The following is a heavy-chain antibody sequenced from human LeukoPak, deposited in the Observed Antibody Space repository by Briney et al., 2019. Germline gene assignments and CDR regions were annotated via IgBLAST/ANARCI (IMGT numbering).Heavy chain of an antibody. Sequence: PSETLSLTCAVYGGPFNNYYWTWIGQSPGKGLEWIGDINQSETTNYNPSLESRVSISIDTSRNQFSLKLNSVTAADTAVYFCTRGGFNSYGYFYWGQGVLVTVSS. CDR1: GGPFNNYY. CDR3: TRGGFNSYGYFY. J-gene: IGHJ4*02. V-gene: IGHV4-34*01. D-gene: IGHD5-18*01. CDR2: INQSETT.